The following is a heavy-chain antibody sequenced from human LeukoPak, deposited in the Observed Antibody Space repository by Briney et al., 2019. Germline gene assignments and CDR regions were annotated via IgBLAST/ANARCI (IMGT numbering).Heavy chain of an antibody. D-gene: IGHD3-9*01. CDR1: GFTFTIYA. CDR2: ISGSGGST. CDR3: ARVDFRGGLTDYYPNHGMDV. V-gene: IGHV3-23*01. J-gene: IGHJ6*02. Sequence: PGGSLRLSCAASGFTFTIYAMSWVRQAPGKGLEWVSTISGSGGSTYYAESVKGRFTISRDNSKNTLYLQMNSLRAEDTAVYYCARVDFRGGLTDYYPNHGMDVWGQGTTVTVSS.